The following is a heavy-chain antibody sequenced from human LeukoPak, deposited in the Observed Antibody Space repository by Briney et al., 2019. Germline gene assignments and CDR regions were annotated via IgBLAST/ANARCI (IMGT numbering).Heavy chain of an antibody. D-gene: IGHD2-15*01. CDR1: GGSFSGYY. CDR2: INHSGST. J-gene: IGHJ4*02. V-gene: IGHV4-34*01. Sequence: SETLSLTCAVYGGSFSGYYWSWIRQPPGKGLEWIGEINHSGSTNYNPSLKSRVTISVDTSKTQFSLKLSSVTAADTAVYYCARARRDCSGGSCYTKPYDYWGQGTLVTVSS. CDR3: ARARRDCSGGSCYTKPYDY.